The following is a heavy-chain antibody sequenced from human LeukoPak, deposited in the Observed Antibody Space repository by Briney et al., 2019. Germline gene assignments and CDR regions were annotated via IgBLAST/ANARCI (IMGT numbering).Heavy chain of an antibody. CDR2: TYYRSKWYN. V-gene: IGHV6-1*01. D-gene: IGHD1-26*01. CDR1: GDSVSSNSAA. J-gene: IGHJ5*01. Sequence: SQTLSLTCAISGDSVSSNSAAWNWIRQSPSRRLVWLGRTYYRSKWYNDYAESVQSRITINPDTSKNQFSLQLNSVTPEDTAVYYCARVMEYSGSWNWVDYWGQGTLVTVSS. CDR3: ARVMEYSGSWNWVDY.